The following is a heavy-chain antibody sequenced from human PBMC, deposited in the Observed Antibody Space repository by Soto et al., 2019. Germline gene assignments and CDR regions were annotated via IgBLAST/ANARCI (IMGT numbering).Heavy chain of an antibody. Sequence: EVQLLESGGGLVQPGGSLRLSCAASGFTFSSYGMTWVRQAPGKGLEWVSFSSATGAGTYYADSVKGRFTISRDNSKNSLYVQMTGLRAEDTAVYYCAKDRRAGGNYGFYSDFWGQGALVIVSS. J-gene: IGHJ4*02. CDR1: GFTFSSYG. CDR2: SSATGAGT. D-gene: IGHD1-7*01. CDR3: AKDRRAGGNYGFYSDF. V-gene: IGHV3-23*01.